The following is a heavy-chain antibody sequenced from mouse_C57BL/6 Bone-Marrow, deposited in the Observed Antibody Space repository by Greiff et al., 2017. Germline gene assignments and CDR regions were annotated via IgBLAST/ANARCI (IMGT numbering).Heavy chain of an antibody. Sequence: VQLQQPGAELVKPGASVKLFCKASGYTFTGYWMHWVKQRPGHGLGWIGMIHPNSGSTNFNEKFKSKATLTVDKSSRTAYMQLSSLTSEDSAVYNCARKRDGYYWYVDVWGTGTTVTVSS. CDR1: GYTFTGYW. D-gene: IGHD2-3*01. CDR2: IHPNSGST. V-gene: IGHV1-64*01. J-gene: IGHJ1*03. CDR3: ARKRDGYYWYVDV.